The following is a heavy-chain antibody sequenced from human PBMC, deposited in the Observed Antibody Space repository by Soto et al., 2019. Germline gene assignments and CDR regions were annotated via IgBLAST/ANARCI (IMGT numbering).Heavy chain of an antibody. CDR3: ASMIVDPVLSFDS. J-gene: IGHJ5*01. D-gene: IGHD3-16*01. CDR1: GGSISSYY. V-gene: IGHV4-59*01. Sequence: QVQLQESGPGLVKPSETLSLTCTVSGGSISSYYWSWIQQPPGKGLERIGFIFYSGSTSYNPSLKSRVTISIDTSEYQFSLKLNSVTAADTAVYYCASMIVDPVLSFDSWRQGTLVAVSS. CDR2: IFYSGST.